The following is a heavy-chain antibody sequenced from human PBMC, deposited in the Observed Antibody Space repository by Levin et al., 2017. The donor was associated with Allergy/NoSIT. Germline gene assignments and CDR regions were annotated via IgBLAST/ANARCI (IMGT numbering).Heavy chain of an antibody. V-gene: IGHV1-2*02. CDR3: TRGSPIVGAISPFDY. J-gene: IGHJ4*02. D-gene: IGHD1-26*01. CDR1: GYTFTDYY. Sequence: ASVKVSCKASGYTFTDYYIHWVRQAPGQGLEWMGWMSPKSGDTTYAQKFQGRVTMTRDTSINTAYMELGRLRSDDTAVYYCTRGSPIVGAISPFDYWGQGTLVTVSS. CDR2: MSPKSGDT.